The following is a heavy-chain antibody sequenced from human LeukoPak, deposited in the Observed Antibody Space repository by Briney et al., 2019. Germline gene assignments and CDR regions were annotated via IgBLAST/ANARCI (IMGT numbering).Heavy chain of an antibody. CDR2: ISSSSSYI. V-gene: IGHV3-21*01. D-gene: IGHD3-10*01. CDR1: GFTFSSYS. Sequence: GGSLRLSCAASGFTFSSYSMNWVRQAPGKGLEWVSSISSSSSYIYYADSVKGRFTISRDNSKNTLYLQMNSLRAEDTAVYYCAKARAGGYFDYWGQGTLVTVSS. J-gene: IGHJ4*02. CDR3: AKARAGGYFDY.